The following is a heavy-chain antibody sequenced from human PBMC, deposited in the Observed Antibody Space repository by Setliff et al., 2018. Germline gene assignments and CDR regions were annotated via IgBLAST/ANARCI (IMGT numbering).Heavy chain of an antibody. CDR1: GGSFSGYY. V-gene: IGHV4-34*01. CDR3: ARGKRWLHLRPWFDP. D-gene: IGHD5-12*01. J-gene: IGHJ5*02. Sequence: PSETLSLTCAVYGGSFSGYYWSWIRQPPGKGLEWIGEINHSGSTNYNPSLKSRVTISVDTSKNQFSLKLSSVTAADTAVYYCARGKRWLHLRPWFDPWGQGTLVTVS. CDR2: INHSGST.